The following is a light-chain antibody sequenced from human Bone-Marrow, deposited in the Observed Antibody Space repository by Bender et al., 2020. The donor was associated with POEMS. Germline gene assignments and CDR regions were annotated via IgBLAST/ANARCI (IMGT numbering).Light chain of an antibody. CDR1: KIGSKS. Sequence: SYVLTQPPSVSLAPGQTARITCGGNKIGSKSVHWYQQKAGQAPVLVVYDDSDRPSGIPERFSGSNSGDTATLTITGLQAEDEGDYYCQSYDNSLGGWVFGGGTKLTVL. CDR3: QSYDNSLGGWV. CDR2: DDS. V-gene: IGLV3-21*02. J-gene: IGLJ3*02.